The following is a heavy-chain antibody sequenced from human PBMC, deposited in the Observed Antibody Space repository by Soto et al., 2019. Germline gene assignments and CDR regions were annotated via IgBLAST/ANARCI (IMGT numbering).Heavy chain of an antibody. Sequence: GLEWMGWISAYNGNTNYAQKLQGRVTMTTDTSTSTAYMELRSLRSDDTAVYYCARDFFFCGGGGIRAWSTVLAFLLNRSSDL. J-gene: IGHJ2*01. V-gene: IGHV1-18*01. CDR2: ISAYNGNT. D-gene: IGHD3-3*01. CDR3: ARDFFFCGGGGIRAWSTVLAFLLNRSSDL.